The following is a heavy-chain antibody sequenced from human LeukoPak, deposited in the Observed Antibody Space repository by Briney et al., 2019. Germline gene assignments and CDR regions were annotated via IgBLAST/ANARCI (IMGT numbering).Heavy chain of an antibody. CDR3: AREGGRAGRLMLFDI. V-gene: IGHV1-69*05. CDR2: IIPIFGTA. Sequence: GASVTVSCKASGGTFSSYAISWVRQAPGQGLEWMGGIIPIFGTANYAQKFQGRVTITTDESTSTAYMELSSLRSEDTAVYYCAREGGRAGRLMLFDIWGQGTMVTVSS. D-gene: IGHD2-15*01. CDR1: GGTFSSYA. J-gene: IGHJ3*02.